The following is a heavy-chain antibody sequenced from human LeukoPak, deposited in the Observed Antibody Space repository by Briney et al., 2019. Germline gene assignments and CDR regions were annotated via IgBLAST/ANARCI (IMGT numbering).Heavy chain of an antibody. Sequence: GGSLRLSCAVSGFSVSGYWMTWVRQAPGKGLEWVANIKQDGSEKNYVDSVKGRFTISRDNAENSLFLQMNSLRVEDTAVYYCARDGVPGGRNVWGRGTTVTVS. CDR3: ARDGVPGGRNV. D-gene: IGHD3-16*01. J-gene: IGHJ6*02. CDR2: IKQDGSEK. V-gene: IGHV3-7*01. CDR1: GFSVSGYW.